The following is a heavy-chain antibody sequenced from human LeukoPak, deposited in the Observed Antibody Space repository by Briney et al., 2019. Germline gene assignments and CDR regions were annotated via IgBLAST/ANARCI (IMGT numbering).Heavy chain of an antibody. V-gene: IGHV3-30-3*01. Sequence: PGRSLRLSCAASGFTFSSYAMHWVRQAPGKGLEWVAVISYDGSNKYYADSVKGRFTISRDNSKNTLYLQMNSLRAEDTAVYYCARSRSVVVTPLDYWGQGALVTVSS. D-gene: IGHD2-21*02. CDR2: ISYDGSNK. J-gene: IGHJ4*02. CDR1: GFTFSSYA. CDR3: ARSRSVVVTPLDY.